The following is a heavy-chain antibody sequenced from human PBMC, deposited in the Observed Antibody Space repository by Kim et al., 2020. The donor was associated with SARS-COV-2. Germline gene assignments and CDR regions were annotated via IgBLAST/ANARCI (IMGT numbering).Heavy chain of an antibody. V-gene: IGHV3-30*04. J-gene: IGHJ6*02. CDR3: ARDSPLEYYDILTGYYVPRPHYYYYGMDV. CDR2: ISYDGSNK. D-gene: IGHD3-9*01. Sequence: GGSLRLSCAASGFTFSSYAMHWVRQAPGKGLEWVAVISYDGSNKYYADSVKGRFTISRDNSKNTLYLQMNSLRAEDTAVYYCARDSPLEYYDILTGYYVPRPHYYYYGMDVWGQGTTVTVSS. CDR1: GFTFSSYA.